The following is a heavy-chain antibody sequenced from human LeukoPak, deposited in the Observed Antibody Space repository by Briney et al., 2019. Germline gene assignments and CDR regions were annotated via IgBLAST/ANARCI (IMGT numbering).Heavy chain of an antibody. Sequence: GGSLRLSCAASGFTFSSYSMNWVRQAPGKGLEWVSHITASGTAMFYADSVKGRFTISRDNAKNSLYLQMNSLRDEDTAVFYCASSGSYRFDYWGQGTLVTVSS. CDR3: ASSGSYRFDY. V-gene: IGHV3-48*02. J-gene: IGHJ4*02. D-gene: IGHD1-26*01. CDR2: ITASGTAM. CDR1: GFTFSSYS.